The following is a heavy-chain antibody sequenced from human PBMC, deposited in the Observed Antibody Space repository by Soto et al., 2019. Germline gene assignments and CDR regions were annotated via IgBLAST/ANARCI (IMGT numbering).Heavy chain of an antibody. V-gene: IGHV5-51*01. D-gene: IGHD3-3*01. Sequence: GESLKISCKGSGYSFTSYWIGWLRQMPGKGLEWLGIIYPGDSNTRYSPSLQGQVTISVDMSISTAYLQWSSLKATDTAMYYCARHAYDFWSGLLNPRYYYGMDVWGQGTTVTVSS. J-gene: IGHJ6*02. CDR2: IYPGDSNT. CDR3: ARHAYDFWSGLLNPRYYYGMDV. CDR1: GYSFTSYW.